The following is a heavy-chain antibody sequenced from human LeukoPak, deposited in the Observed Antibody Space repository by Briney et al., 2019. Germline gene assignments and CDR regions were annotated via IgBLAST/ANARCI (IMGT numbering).Heavy chain of an antibody. CDR1: GYTFINNW. V-gene: IGHV1-46*01. Sequence: ASVKVSCKASGYTFINNWMHWVRQAPGQGLEWIGLINPTGTGTLYAQKFQGRVTMTRDMSTSTDYMELSSLRSEDTAVYYCAKDDRYSSSWLLDYWGQGTLVTVSS. CDR3: AKDDRYSSSWLLDY. J-gene: IGHJ4*02. D-gene: IGHD6-13*01. CDR2: INPTGTGT.